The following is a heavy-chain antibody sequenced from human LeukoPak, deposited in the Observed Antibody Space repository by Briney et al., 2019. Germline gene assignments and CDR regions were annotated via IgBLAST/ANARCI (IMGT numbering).Heavy chain of an antibody. J-gene: IGHJ4*02. D-gene: IGHD2/OR15-2a*01. CDR1: GFTFSSYG. Sequence: GGSLRLSCAASGFTFSSYGMHWVRQAPGTGLGWVAFIRCDGSNKYYADSVKGRFTISRDNSKNTLYLQMNSLRAEDTAVYYCANWFSDPPADYWGQGTLVTVSS. V-gene: IGHV3-30*02. CDR2: IRCDGSNK. CDR3: ANWFSDPPADY.